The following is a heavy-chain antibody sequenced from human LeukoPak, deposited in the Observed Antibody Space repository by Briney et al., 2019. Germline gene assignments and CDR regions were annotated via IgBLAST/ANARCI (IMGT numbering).Heavy chain of an antibody. J-gene: IGHJ3*02. Sequence: ASVKVSCKASGYTFTSYGISWVRQAPGQGLEWMGWISAYNGNTNYAQKLQGRVTMTTDTSTSTAYMELRSLRSDDTAVYYCASPRRGSYDRAFDIWGQGTMVTVSS. D-gene: IGHD1-26*01. CDR3: ASPRRGSYDRAFDI. CDR2: ISAYNGNT. CDR1: GYTFTSYG. V-gene: IGHV1-18*01.